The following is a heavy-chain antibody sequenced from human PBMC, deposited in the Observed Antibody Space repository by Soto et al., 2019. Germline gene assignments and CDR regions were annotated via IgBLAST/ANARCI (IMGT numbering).Heavy chain of an antibody. J-gene: IGHJ1*01. CDR2: ISGSGGST. V-gene: IGHV3-23*01. CDR1: GFTFSSYA. Sequence: PGGSLRPSCAASGFTFSSYAMSWVRQVPGKGLEWVSAISGSGGSTYYADSVKGRFTISRDNSKNTLYLQMNSLRAEDTAVYYCARPPRGSSPPHWGKGTLVTVSS. CDR3: ARPPRGSSPPH. D-gene: IGHD6-6*01.